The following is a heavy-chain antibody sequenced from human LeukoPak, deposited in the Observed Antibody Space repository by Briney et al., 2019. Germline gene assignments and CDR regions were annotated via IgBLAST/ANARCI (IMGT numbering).Heavy chain of an antibody. CDR2: IYTSGST. Sequence: PSETLSLTCTVSGGSISSGSYYWSWIRQPAGKGLEWIGRIYTSGSTNYNPSLKSRVTMSVDTSKNQFSLKLSSVTAADTAVYYCARNGVSSGYTAFDYWGQGTLVTVSS. J-gene: IGHJ4*02. CDR3: ARNGVSSGYTAFDY. CDR1: GGSISSGSYY. V-gene: IGHV4-61*02. D-gene: IGHD3-22*01.